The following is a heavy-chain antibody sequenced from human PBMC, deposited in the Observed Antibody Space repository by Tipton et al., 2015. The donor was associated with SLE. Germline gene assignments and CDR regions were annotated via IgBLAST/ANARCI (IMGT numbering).Heavy chain of an antibody. J-gene: IGHJ6*03. D-gene: IGHD1-26*01. Sequence: TLSLTCVVSGGSIANNNWWSWVRQPPGKGLEWIGEIYHSGSTNYNPSLKSRLTISVDTSKNQFSLKLSSVTAADTAVYYCARGPIEGYYYYYMDVWGKGTTVTVSS. CDR2: IYHSGST. CDR3: ARGPIEGYYYYYMDV. CDR1: GGSIANNNW. V-gene: IGHV4-4*02.